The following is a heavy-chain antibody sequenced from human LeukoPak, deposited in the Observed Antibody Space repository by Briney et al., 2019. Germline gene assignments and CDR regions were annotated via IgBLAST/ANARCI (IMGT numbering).Heavy chain of an antibody. J-gene: IGHJ4*02. CDR3: ARDGGTRLKYSFGYGDY. Sequence: GGTLRLSCAASGFTFSSYGMSWVRQAPGKGLEWVSYISSSGDTIFYADSVKGRFTISRDNAKNSLYLQMNSLRAEDTAVYYCARDGGTRLKYSFGYGDYWGQGTLVTVSS. V-gene: IGHV3-48*04. D-gene: IGHD3-22*01. CDR2: ISSSGDTI. CDR1: GFTFSSYG.